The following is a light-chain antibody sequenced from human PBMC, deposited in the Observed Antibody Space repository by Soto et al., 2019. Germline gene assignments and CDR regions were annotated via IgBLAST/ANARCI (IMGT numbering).Light chain of an antibody. CDR2: DAS. J-gene: IGKJ3*01. V-gene: IGKV1-5*01. CDR3: QQYNSYPFT. CDR1: QSISSW. Sequence: DIQMTQSPSTLSESVGDRVTITCRASQSISSWLAWYQQKPGKAPKLLIYDASSLESGVPSTFSGSGSGTEFTLTISSLQPYDFATYYCQQYNSYPFTFGPGTKVDIK.